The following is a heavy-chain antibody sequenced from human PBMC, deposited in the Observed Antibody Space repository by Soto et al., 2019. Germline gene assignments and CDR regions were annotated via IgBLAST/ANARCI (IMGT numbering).Heavy chain of an antibody. J-gene: IGHJ6*02. CDR2: IYYSGST. Sequence: SSETLSLTCTVSGGSISSSSYYWGWIRQPPGKGLEWIGSIYYSGSTYYNPSLKSRVTISVDTSKNQFSLKLSSVTAADTAVYYCARVRIMFIAAGATESLYYFYGMDVWGQGTTVTVAS. CDR1: GGSISSSSYY. CDR3: ARVRIMFIAAGATESLYYFYGMDV. V-gene: IGHV4-39*01. D-gene: IGHD6-13*01.